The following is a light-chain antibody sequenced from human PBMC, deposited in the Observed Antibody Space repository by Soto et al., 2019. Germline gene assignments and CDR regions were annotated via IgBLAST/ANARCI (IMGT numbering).Light chain of an antibody. CDR2: GAT. CDR1: QSISGKY. CDR3: QHFGSSTPVT. V-gene: IGKV3-20*01. Sequence: EIVLTQSPGTLSLSPGESATLSCRTSQSISGKYVAWYQQRPGLPPRVLVYGATKRAAGIPDRFRGSGSGTEFTLTISGLEAEDFAVYFCQHFGSSTPVTLGQGTRLEIK. J-gene: IGKJ5*01.